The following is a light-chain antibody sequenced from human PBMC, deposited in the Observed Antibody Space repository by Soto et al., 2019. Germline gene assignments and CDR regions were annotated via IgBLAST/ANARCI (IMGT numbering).Light chain of an antibody. V-gene: IGKV3-20*01. CDR2: GAS. Sequence: EIVFTQSPCTLSLSPGERATLSCRASQSVSSSYLAWYQQKPGQAPRLLIYGASSRATGIPDRFSGSGSGIDFTLNISKQEPEDYAVYYCQKDGSSPVFTLGIATKEAIK. CDR3: QKDGSSPVFT. CDR1: QSVSSSY. J-gene: IGKJ3*01.